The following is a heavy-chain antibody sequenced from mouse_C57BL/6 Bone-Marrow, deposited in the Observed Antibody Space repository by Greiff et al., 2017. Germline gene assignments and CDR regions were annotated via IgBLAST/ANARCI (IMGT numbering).Heavy chain of an antibody. Sequence: DVQLQESGTVLARPGASVKMSCKTSGYTFTSYWMHWVKQRPGQGLEWIGAIYPGNSDTSYNQKFKGKAKLTAVTSASTASMELSSLTNEDSAVYYCTTMVTTGEDYYYAMDYWGQGTSVTVSS. CDR2: IYPGNSDT. V-gene: IGHV1-5*01. D-gene: IGHD2-2*01. CDR1: GYTFTSYW. CDR3: TTMVTTGEDYYYAMDY. J-gene: IGHJ4*01.